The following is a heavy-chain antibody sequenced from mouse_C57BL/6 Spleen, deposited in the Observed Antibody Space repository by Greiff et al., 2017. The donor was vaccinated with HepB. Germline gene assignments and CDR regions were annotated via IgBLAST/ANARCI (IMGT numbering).Heavy chain of an antibody. D-gene: IGHD1-1*01. CDR2: IYPGDGDT. V-gene: IGHV1-80*01. Sequence: VQLQQSGAELVKPGASVKISCKASGYASSSYWMNWVKQRPGKGLEWIGQIYPGDGDTNYNGKFKGKATLTADKSSSTAYMQLSSLTSEDSAVYFCARKDGSSYTWFAYWGQGTLVTVSA. J-gene: IGHJ3*01. CDR1: GYASSSYW. CDR3: ARKDGSSYTWFAY.